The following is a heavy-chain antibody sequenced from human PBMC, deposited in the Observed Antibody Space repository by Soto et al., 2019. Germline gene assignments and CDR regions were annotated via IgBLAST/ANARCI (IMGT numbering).Heavy chain of an antibody. CDR1: GGTFSSYA. J-gene: IGHJ4*02. CDR2: IIPIFGTA. V-gene: IGHV1-69*13. CDR3: ARDPGEGSQEWLWENY. D-gene: IGHD3-3*01. Sequence: GASVKVSCKASGGTFSSYAISWVRQAPGQGLEWMGGIIPIFGTANYAQKFQGRVTITADESTSTAYMELSSLRSEDTAVYYCARDPGEGSQEWLWENYWGQGTLVTVSS.